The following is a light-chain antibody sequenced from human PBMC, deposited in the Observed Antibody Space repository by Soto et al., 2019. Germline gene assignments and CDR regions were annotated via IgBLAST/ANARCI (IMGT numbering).Light chain of an antibody. J-gene: IGLJ1*01. V-gene: IGLV1-40*01. Sequence: QSVLTQPPSVSGAPGQRGTISCTGSSSNIGAGYDVHWYQQLPGTAPKLLIYGNSNRPSGVPDRFSGSKSGTSASLAITGLQAEDEADYSCQSYDSGLSGYVFGTGTKLAVL. CDR2: GNS. CDR1: SSNIGAGYD. CDR3: QSYDSGLSGYV.